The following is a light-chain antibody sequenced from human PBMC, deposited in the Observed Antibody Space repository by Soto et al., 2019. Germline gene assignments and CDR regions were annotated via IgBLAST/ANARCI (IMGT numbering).Light chain of an antibody. Sequence: DIQMTQSPSSLAASVGDRVSITCRASQNINSHLNWYQQKPGKPPQVLIYVASSLQSEVPTRFSGSGSGTDFNLTTSSLQPEDFATYYCQQSYSTPRTFGQGTKVEI. CDR3: QQSYSTPRT. CDR2: VAS. V-gene: IGKV1-39*01. CDR1: QNINSH. J-gene: IGKJ1*01.